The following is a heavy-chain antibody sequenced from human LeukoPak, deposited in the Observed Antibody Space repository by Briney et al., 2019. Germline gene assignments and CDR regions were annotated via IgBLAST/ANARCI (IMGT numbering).Heavy chain of an antibody. D-gene: IGHD2-15*01. CDR3: ARDRGCSSFDY. J-gene: IGHJ4*02. CDR2: INQDGSEK. CDR1: GLTFSAYW. V-gene: IGHV3-7*04. Sequence: GGSLRLSCAASGLTFSAYWMAWVRQAPGKGLEWVANINQDGSEKNYVDSVKGRFTISRDNAKTSVSLQMNSLRAEDTAVYYCARDRGCSSFDYWGQGTLVTVSS.